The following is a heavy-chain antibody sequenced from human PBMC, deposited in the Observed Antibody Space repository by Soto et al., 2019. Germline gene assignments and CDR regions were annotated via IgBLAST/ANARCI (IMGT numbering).Heavy chain of an antibody. CDR1: GYTFSDYY. D-gene: IGHD3-10*01. CDR3: ARMATFGSLNWFDP. CDR2: MNPGSGDT. J-gene: IGHJ5*02. Sequence: ASVKVSCKASGYTFSDYYIHWVRQAPGQGLEWMGWMNPGSGDTGNAQKFQGRVTMTRDISIATAYMELSSLRSDDTAIYYCARMATFGSLNWFDPWGQGTLVTSPQ. V-gene: IGHV1-2*02.